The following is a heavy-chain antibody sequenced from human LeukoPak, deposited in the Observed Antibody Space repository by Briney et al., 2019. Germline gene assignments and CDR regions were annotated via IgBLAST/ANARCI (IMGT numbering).Heavy chain of an antibody. CDR3: ARAAVGQHDAFDI. D-gene: IGHD6-19*01. CDR1: GYSFTSYW. J-gene: IGHJ3*02. CDR2: IYPGDSNT. Sequence: GESLQISCKGSGYSFTSYWIGWVRQMPGKGLEWMGIIYPGDSNTRYSPSFQGQVTISADKSISTAYLQWSSLKASDTAMYYCARAAVGQHDAFDIWGQGTMVTVSS. V-gene: IGHV5-51*01.